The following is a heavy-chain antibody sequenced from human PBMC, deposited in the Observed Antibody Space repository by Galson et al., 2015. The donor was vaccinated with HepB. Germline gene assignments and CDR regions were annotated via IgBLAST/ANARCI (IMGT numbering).Heavy chain of an antibody. D-gene: IGHD1-7*01. V-gene: IGHV1-69*06. CDR2: IIPTFGTA. CDR1: GGTFSSYA. Sequence: SVKVSCKAPGGTFSSYAISWVRQAPGQGLEWMGGIIPTFGTANYAQKFQGRVTMTEDTSTDTAYMELSSLRSEDTAVYYCATGTTPHDAFDIWGQGTMVTVSS. J-gene: IGHJ3*02. CDR3: ATGTTPHDAFDI.